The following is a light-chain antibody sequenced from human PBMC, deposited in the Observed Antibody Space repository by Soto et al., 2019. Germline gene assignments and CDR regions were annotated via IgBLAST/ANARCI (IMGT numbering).Light chain of an antibody. V-gene: IGLV2-8*01. J-gene: IGLJ3*02. CDR2: DVS. CDR3: SSYGGSNNLV. CDR1: SSDVGGYNS. Sequence: QSVLTQPPSASGSPGQSVTISCTGTSSDVGGYNSVSWYQQHPGKAPKLMIYDVSKRPSGVPDRFSGSKSGNTASLTVSGLQAEDEADYYCSSYGGSNNLVFGGGTKLTV.